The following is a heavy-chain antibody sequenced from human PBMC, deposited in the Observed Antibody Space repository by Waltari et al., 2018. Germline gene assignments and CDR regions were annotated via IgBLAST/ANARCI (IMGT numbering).Heavy chain of an antibody. CDR2: MRSKAYGGTT. J-gene: IGHJ6*02. Sequence: EVQLVASGGGLVQPGRSLRPSCTASGFPFGYSALSWVRQAPGKGLEWVGFMRSKAYGGTTEYAASVKGRFTISRDDSKSIAYLQMNSLKTEDTAVYYCTRRGFRRHGGMDVWGQGTTVTVSS. CDR3: TRRGFRRHGGMDV. V-gene: IGHV3-49*04. CDR1: GFPFGYSA. D-gene: IGHD4-17*01.